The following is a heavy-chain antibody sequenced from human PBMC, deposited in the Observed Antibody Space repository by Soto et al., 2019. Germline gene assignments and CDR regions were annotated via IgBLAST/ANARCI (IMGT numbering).Heavy chain of an antibody. V-gene: IGHV5-51*01. D-gene: IGHD6-13*01. J-gene: IGHJ5*02. Sequence: XESLKLSWQCSGYSFTSYWIGLVLQMPGKGLEWMGIIYPGDSDTRYSPSFQGQVTISADKSISTAYLQWSSLKASDTAMYYCARSSSWNNWFDPWGQGTLVTVSS. CDR1: GYSFTSYW. CDR2: IYPGDSDT. CDR3: ARSSSWNNWFDP.